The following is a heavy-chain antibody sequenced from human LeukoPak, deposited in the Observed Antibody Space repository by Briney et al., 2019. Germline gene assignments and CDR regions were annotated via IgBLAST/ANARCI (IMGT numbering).Heavy chain of an antibody. D-gene: IGHD6-13*01. CDR1: GGSFSGYY. J-gene: IGHJ4*02. CDR3: ASGPGTAAHRYFDY. V-gene: IGHV4-34*01. CDR2: INHSGST. Sequence: SEPLSVTFAVYGGSFSGYYWSWIRQPPGKGLEWIGEINHSGSTNYNPSLKSRVTISVDTSKNQLSLTLSSVTAADTAVYYCASGPGTAAHRYFDYWGQGTLVTVSS.